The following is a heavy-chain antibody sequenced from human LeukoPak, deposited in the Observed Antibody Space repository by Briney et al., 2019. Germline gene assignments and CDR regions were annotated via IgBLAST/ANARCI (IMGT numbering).Heavy chain of an antibody. Sequence: YDGSNKYYADSVKGRFTISRDNSKNTLYLQLNSLRAEDTAVYYCAKDIRYSSGLDAFDIWGQGTMVTVSS. J-gene: IGHJ3*02. D-gene: IGHD3-22*01. CDR3: AKDIRYSSGLDAFDI. V-gene: IGHV3-30-3*02. CDR2: YDGSNK.